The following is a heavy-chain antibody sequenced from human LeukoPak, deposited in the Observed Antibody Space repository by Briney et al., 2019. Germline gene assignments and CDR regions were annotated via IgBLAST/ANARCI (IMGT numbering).Heavy chain of an antibody. D-gene: IGHD3-16*01. CDR1: GYTFTIYA. CDR2: INTNSGNP. V-gene: IGHV7-4-1*02. CDR3: ARDLGQYNSDWGRSFDY. J-gene: IGHJ4*02. Sequence: ASVKVSCKASGYTFTIYALNWVRQAPGQGLEWMGWINTNSGNPTYAQDFTGRFVFSLDTSVNTASLQINSLKAEDTALYYCARDLGQYNSDWGRSFDYWGQGTLVTVSS.